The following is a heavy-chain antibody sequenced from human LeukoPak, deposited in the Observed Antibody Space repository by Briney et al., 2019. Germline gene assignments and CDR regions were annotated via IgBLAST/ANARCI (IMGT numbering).Heavy chain of an antibody. CDR2: IWYDGSNK. D-gene: IGHD6-19*01. CDR1: GFTFSSYG. Sequence: GGSLRLSCAASGFTFSSYGMHWVRQAPGKGLEWVAVIWYDGSNKYYADSVKGRFTISRDNSKNTLYLQMNSLRAEDTAVYYCARDGGSSGWYAFDYWGQGTLVTVSS. V-gene: IGHV3-33*01. J-gene: IGHJ4*02. CDR3: ARDGGSSGWYAFDY.